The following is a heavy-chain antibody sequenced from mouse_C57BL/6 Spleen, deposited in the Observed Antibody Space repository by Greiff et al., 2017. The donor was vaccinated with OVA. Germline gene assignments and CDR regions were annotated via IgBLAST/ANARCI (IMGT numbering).Heavy chain of an antibody. V-gene: IGHV1-7*01. CDR3: ARPAYYSNLYFDY. CDR1: GYTFTSYW. J-gene: IGHJ2*01. CDR2: INPSSGYN. Sequence: QVQLKQSGAELATPGASVKLSCKASGYTFTSYWMHWVKQRPGQGLEWIGYINPSSGYNKYNQKFKDKATLTADKSSSTAYMQLSSLTYEDSAVYYCARPAYYSNLYFDYWGQGTTLTVSS. D-gene: IGHD2-5*01.